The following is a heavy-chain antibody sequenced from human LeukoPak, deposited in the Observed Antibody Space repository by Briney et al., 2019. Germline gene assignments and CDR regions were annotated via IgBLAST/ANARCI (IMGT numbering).Heavy chain of an antibody. CDR3: AGCGGDCYSVGWFYP. CDR1: GGSISSYY. CDR2: IYTSGST. Sequence: PSETLSLTCTVSGGSISSYYWSWIRQPPGKGLEWIGFIYTSGSTNDNPSLKNRVTMSVDTSTNQFSLKLSSVTAADTAVYYCAGCGGDCYSVGWFYPWGQGTLVTVSS. J-gene: IGHJ5*02. V-gene: IGHV4-4*09. D-gene: IGHD2-21*02.